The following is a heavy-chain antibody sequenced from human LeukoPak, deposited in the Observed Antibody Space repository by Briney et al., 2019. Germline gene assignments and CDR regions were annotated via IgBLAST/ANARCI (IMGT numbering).Heavy chain of an antibody. CDR1: GYTFTGYY. V-gene: IGHV1-2*02. Sequence: ASVKVSCKASGYTFTGYYMHWVRQAPGQGLEWMGWINPNSGDTNYAQEFQGRVTMTRDTSISTAYMELSRLRSDDTAVYYCARLYSGYGNDYYYKDVWGKGTTVTVSS. CDR3: ARLYSGYGNDYYYKDV. J-gene: IGHJ6*03. D-gene: IGHD5-12*01. CDR2: INPNSGDT.